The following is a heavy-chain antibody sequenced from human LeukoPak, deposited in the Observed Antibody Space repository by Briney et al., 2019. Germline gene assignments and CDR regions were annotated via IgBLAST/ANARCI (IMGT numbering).Heavy chain of an antibody. J-gene: IGHJ4*02. CDR3: ARVSSYSPYFDY. Sequence: GGSLRLFRAASGFTVSSHYMSCVHHPPGKGLEWVSVIYSGGSKYYPDPEKGRFTIPRDNSKNTLYLQSKSRGAEDTAVYYCARVSSYSPYFDYWGQGTLVTVS. V-gene: IGHV3-66*01. CDR2: IYSGGSK. D-gene: IGHD6-6*01. CDR1: GFTVSSHY.